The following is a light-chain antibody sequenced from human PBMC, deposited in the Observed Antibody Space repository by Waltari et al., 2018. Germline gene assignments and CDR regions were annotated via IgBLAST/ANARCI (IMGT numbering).Light chain of an antibody. V-gene: IGKV3-20*01. CDR2: DAS. J-gene: IGKJ1*01. Sequence: EIVLTQSPGTLSLSPGERATLSCTASQSVRRTLAWYQQKPGQAPRLLIYDASTRATGIPDRCSGSGSGTDFSLTISRLEPEDFAVYYCQKYGTLPATFGQGTKVEIK. CDR1: QSVRRT. CDR3: QKYGTLPAT.